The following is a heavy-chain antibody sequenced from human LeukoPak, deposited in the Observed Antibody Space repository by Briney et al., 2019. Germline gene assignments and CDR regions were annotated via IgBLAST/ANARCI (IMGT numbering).Heavy chain of an antibody. V-gene: IGHV1-69*04. J-gene: IGHJ4*02. CDR3: ARDRYYDSSGLPGGYFDY. Sequence: GASVKVSCKASGGTFSSYTISWVRQAAGQGLEWMGRIIPILGIANYVQKFQGRVTITADKSTSTAYMELSSLRSEDTAVYYCARDRYYDSSGLPGGYFDYWGQGTLVTVSS. CDR2: IIPILGIA. D-gene: IGHD3-22*01. CDR1: GGTFSSYT.